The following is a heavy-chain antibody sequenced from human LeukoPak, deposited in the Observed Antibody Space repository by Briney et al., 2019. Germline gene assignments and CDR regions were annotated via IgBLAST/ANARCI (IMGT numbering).Heavy chain of an antibody. Sequence: SETLSLTCAVYGGSFGGYYWSWIRQPPGKGLEWIGEINHSGSTNYNPSLKSRVTISVDTSKNQFSLKLSSVTAADTAVYYCARGTEDDAFDIWGQGTMVTVSS. CDR3: ARGTEDDAFDI. V-gene: IGHV4-34*01. CDR2: INHSGST. J-gene: IGHJ3*02. CDR1: GGSFGGYY.